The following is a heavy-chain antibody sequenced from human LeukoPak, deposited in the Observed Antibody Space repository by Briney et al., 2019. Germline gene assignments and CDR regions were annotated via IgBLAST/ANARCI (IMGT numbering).Heavy chain of an antibody. Sequence: PGGSLRLSCAASGFTFSSYGMHWVRQAPGKGLEWVASINWDASYMFYADSVRGRFTISRDNAKNSLYLQMNGLRAEDTAVYYCGMRGLTFDWGQGTLVTVSS. CDR1: GFTFSSYG. J-gene: IGHJ4*02. V-gene: IGHV3-21*01. CDR2: INWDASYM. CDR3: GMRGLTFD. D-gene: IGHD5-12*01.